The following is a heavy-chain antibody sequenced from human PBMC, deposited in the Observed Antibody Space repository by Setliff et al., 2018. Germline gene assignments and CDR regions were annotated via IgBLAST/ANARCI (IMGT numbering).Heavy chain of an antibody. CDR3: ARDVGEIVSGYSGYDYPAEFDY. V-gene: IGHV4-61*09. J-gene: IGHJ4*02. CDR1: GGSISSGSYY. D-gene: IGHD5-12*01. CDR2: IYTSGST. Sequence: SETLSLTCTVSGGSISSGSYYWSWIRQPAGKGLEWIGHIYTSGSTNYNPSLKSRVTISADTSKNQFSLKLSSVTAADTAVYYCARDVGEIVSGYSGYDYPAEFDYWGQGTLVTVSS.